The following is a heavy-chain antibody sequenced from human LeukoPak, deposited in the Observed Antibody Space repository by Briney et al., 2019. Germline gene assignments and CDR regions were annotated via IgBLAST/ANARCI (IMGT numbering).Heavy chain of an antibody. CDR1: GYTFSTYD. CDR3: ARVRYYGPGIYYRGLAY. Sequence: GASVKASCKASGYTFSTYDINWVRQATGQGLEWMGWMNPNSGNTGYAQKFQGRVTMTRNTSISTAYMELSGLRSEDTAVYYCARVRYYGPGIYYRGLAYWGQGSLVTVSS. J-gene: IGHJ4*02. D-gene: IGHD3-10*01. V-gene: IGHV1-8*01. CDR2: MNPNSGNT.